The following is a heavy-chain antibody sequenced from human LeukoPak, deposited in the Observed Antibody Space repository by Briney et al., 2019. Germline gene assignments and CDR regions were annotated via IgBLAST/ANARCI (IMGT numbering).Heavy chain of an antibody. CDR3: ARDRRCSSTSCYYFDY. J-gene: IGHJ4*02. D-gene: IGHD2-2*01. Sequence: GGSLRLSCAASGFTFSSYWMTWVRQTPGKGLEWVANIKQDGSEKYYVDSVKGRFTISRDNAKNSLYLQMNSLRAEDTAVYYCARDRRCSSTSCYYFDYWGQGTLVTVSS. V-gene: IGHV3-7*04. CDR1: GFTFSSYW. CDR2: IKQDGSEK.